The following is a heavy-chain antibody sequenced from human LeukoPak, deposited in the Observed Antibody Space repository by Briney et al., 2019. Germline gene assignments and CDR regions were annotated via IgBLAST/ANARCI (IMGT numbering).Heavy chain of an antibody. CDR1: GFTFSSYV. J-gene: IGHJ5*02. CDR2: ISGGGGST. CDR3: AKGGYCSSTSCYVGWFDP. D-gene: IGHD2-2*01. Sequence: PGGSLRLSYAASGFTFSSYVMNWVRQAPGKGLEWVSVISGGGGSTYYADSVKGRFTISRDNSKNTLFLQMNSLRAEDTAVYYCAKGGYCSSTSCYVGWFDPWGQGTTVTVSS. V-gene: IGHV3-23*01.